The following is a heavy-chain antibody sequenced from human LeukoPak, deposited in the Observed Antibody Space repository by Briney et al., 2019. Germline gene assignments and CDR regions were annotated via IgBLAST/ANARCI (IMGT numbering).Heavy chain of an antibody. Sequence: MPSETLSLTCTVSGVSISSGGYYWSWIRQHPGKGLEWIGYIYYSGSTYYNPSLKSRVTISVDTSKNQFSLKLSSVTAADTAVYYCARDGGMRILDYWGQGTLVTVSS. CDR2: IYYSGST. CDR3: ARDGGMRILDY. J-gene: IGHJ4*02. D-gene: IGHD3-16*01. V-gene: IGHV4-31*03. CDR1: GVSISSGGYY.